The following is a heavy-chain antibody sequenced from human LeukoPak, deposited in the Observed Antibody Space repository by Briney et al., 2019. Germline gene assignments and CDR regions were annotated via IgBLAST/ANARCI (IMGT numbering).Heavy chain of an antibody. D-gene: IGHD5-24*01. CDR1: GFTFSNYW. J-gene: IGHJ4*02. CDR3: ARDRDGPDY. Sequence: QPGGPLRLSCAASGFTFSNYWMHWVRQGPGKGLVWVSRINSDGSSTWYADSVKGRFTISRDNAKNTLYLQMNSLRAEDTAVYYCARDRDGPDYWGQGTLVTVSS. V-gene: IGHV3-74*01. CDR2: INSDGSST.